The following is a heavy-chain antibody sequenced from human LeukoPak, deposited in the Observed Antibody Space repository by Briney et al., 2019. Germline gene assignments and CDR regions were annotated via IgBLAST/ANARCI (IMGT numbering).Heavy chain of an antibody. J-gene: IGHJ4*02. D-gene: IGHD6-19*01. CDR2: IYYSGST. Sequence: WVRQAPGEGLEWIGSIYYSGSTYYNPSLKSRVTISVDTSKNQFSLKLSSVTAADTAVYYCARGHSGYFGYWGQGTLVTVSS. CDR3: ARGHSGYFGY. V-gene: IGHV4-39*07.